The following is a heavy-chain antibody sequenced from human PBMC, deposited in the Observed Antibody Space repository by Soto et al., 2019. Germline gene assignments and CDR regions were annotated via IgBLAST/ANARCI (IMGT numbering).Heavy chain of an antibody. J-gene: IGHJ4*02. V-gene: IGHV3-74*03. CDR1: GYTFSMYW. D-gene: IGHD3-16*01. CDR3: AREVGRGSGSYYLDY. CDR2: INGDGTDT. Sequence: GGSLRLSCAASGYTFSMYWMHCVGQPPEKGLLWVSRINGDGTDTTYADSVKGRFTISRDNAKNTVYLQMNGLRAEDTAVYYCAREVGRGSGSYYLDYWGQETLVTVSS.